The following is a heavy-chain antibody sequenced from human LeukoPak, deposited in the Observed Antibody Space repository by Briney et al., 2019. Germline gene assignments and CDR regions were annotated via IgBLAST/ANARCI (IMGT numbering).Heavy chain of an antibody. CDR3: ARGRITIFGVVRSRNNWFDP. V-gene: IGHV4-34*01. D-gene: IGHD3-3*01. CDR2: INHSGST. J-gene: IGHJ5*02. CDR1: GGSFSGYY. Sequence: SETLSLTCAVYGGSFSGYYWSWIRQPPGKGLEWIGEINHSGSTNYNPSLKSRVTISVDTSKNQFSLKLSSVTAADTAVYHCARGRITIFGVVRSRNNWFDPWGQGTLVTVSS.